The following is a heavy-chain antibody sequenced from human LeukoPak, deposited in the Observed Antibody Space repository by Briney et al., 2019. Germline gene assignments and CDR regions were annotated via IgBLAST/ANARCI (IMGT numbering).Heavy chain of an antibody. J-gene: IGHJ3*02. CDR3: ARSGGVHLYQLPDPDAFDI. CDR1: GFTFSDYY. D-gene: IGHD2-2*01. CDR2: ISSSGSTI. V-gene: IGHV3-11*01. Sequence: PGGSLRLSCAASGFTFSDYYMSWIRQAPGKGLEWVSYISSSGSTIYYADSVKGRFTISRDNSKNTLYLQMNSLRAEDTAVYYCARSGGVHLYQLPDPDAFDIWGQGTMVTVSS.